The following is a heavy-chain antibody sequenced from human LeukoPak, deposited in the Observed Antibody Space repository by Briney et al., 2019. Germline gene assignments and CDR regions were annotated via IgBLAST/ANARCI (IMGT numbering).Heavy chain of an antibody. J-gene: IGHJ3*02. V-gene: IGHV1-2*02. CDR2: INPNSGGT. Sequence: ASVKVSCKASGYTFTSYAMNWVRQAPGQGLEWMGWINPNSGGTNYAQKFQGRVTMTRDTSISTAYMELSRLRSDDTAVYYCARGVVRGVIITGGFDIWGQGTMVTVSS. D-gene: IGHD3-10*01. CDR1: GYTFTSYA. CDR3: ARGVVRGVIITGGFDI.